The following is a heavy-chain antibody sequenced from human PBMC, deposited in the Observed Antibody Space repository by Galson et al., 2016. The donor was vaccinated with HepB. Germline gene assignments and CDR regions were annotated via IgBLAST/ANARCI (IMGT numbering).Heavy chain of an antibody. CDR3: ARDYGDDAYHFDY. CDR2: ISAYNGNT. J-gene: IGHJ4*02. D-gene: IGHD2-21*02. V-gene: IGHV1-18*01. Sequence: SVKVSCKASGYTFTSYGISWVRQAPGQGLEWMGWISAYNGNTNYAHKLQGGVTITTDASTSTAYMDLRSLRSDDTAVYYCARDYGDDAYHFDYWGQGTLVTVSS. CDR1: GYTFTSYG.